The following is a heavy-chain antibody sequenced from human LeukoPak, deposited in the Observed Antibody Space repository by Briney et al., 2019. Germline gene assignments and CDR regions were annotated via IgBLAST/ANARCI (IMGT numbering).Heavy chain of an antibody. CDR3: AKDMGMVRGVISYGMDV. CDR1: GFTFDDYA. CDR2: ISGDGGST. V-gene: IGHV3-43*02. D-gene: IGHD3-10*01. Sequence: GGSLRLSCAASGFTFDDYAMHWVRQAPGKGLEWVSLISGDGGSTYYADSVKGRFTISRYNSKNSLYLQMNSLRTEDTALYYCAKDMGMVRGVISYGMDVWGQGTTVTVSS. J-gene: IGHJ6*02.